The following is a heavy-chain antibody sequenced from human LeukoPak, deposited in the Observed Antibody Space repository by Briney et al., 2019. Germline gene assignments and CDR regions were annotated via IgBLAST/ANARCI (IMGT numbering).Heavy chain of an antibody. J-gene: IGHJ6*02. Sequence: GGSLRLSCAASGFTFSSYGMHWVRQAPGKGLEWVAVIWYDGSNKYYADSVKGRFTISRDNSKNALYLQMNSLRAEDTAVYYCARVGGIAAAGTWLYYYGMDVWGQGTTVTVSS. CDR1: GFTFSSYG. CDR2: IWYDGSNK. CDR3: ARVGGIAAAGTWLYYYGMDV. D-gene: IGHD6-13*01. V-gene: IGHV3-33*01.